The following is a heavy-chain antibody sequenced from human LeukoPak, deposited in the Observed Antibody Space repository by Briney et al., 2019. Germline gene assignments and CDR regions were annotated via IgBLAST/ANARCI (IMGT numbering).Heavy chain of an antibody. D-gene: IGHD4-23*01. CDR3: ASTGGGNSLSWFDP. CDR1: GYTFTSYG. CDR2: ISAYNGNT. Sequence: ASVKVSCKASGYTFTSYGISCVRQAPGQGLDWMGWISAYNGNTNYAQKLQGRVTMTTDTSTSTAYIELRSLTSDDTVVYYCASTGGGNSLSWFDPWGQGTLVTVSS. J-gene: IGHJ5*02. V-gene: IGHV1-18*01.